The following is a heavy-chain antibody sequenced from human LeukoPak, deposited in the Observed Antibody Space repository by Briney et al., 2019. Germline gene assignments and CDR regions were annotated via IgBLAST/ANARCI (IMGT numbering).Heavy chain of an antibody. D-gene: IGHD5-18*01. CDR1: GFTFSSYG. V-gene: IGHV3-30*18. J-gene: IGHJ4*02. Sequence: GRSLRLSCAASGFTFSSYGMHWVRQAPGKGLEWVAVISYDGSNKYYADSVKGRFTISRDNSKNTLYLQMNSLRAEDTAVYYCAKDYGYSYGPFIWGQGTLVTVSS. CDR2: ISYDGSNK. CDR3: AKDYGYSYGPFI.